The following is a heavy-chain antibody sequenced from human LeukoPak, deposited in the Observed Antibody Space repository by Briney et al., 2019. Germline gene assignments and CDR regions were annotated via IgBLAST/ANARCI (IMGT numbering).Heavy chain of an antibody. D-gene: IGHD3-16*02. Sequence: PSETLSLTCTVSGGSISSYYWSWIRQPPGKGLEWIGYIYYSGSTNYNPSLKSRVTISVDTSKNQFSLKLSSVTAADTAVYYCARAGRGYTSRAFDIWGQGTMVTVSS. CDR1: GGSISSYY. V-gene: IGHV4-59*01. CDR2: IYYSGST. J-gene: IGHJ3*02. CDR3: ARAGRGYTSRAFDI.